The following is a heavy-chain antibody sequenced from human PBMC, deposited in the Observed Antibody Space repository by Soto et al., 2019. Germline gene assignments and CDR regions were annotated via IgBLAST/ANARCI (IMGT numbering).Heavy chain of an antibody. D-gene: IGHD3-22*01. CDR2: IIPIFGTA. J-gene: IGHJ4*02. Sequence: QVQLVQSGAAVKKPGSSVKVSCKASGGTFSSYAISWVRQAPGQGLEWMGGIIPIFGTADYAQKFQGRVTITADESTSXAYMELSSLRSEDTAVYYCASHYDSSGYYYRGLDYWGQGTLVTVSS. V-gene: IGHV1-69*12. CDR3: ASHYDSSGYYYRGLDY. CDR1: GGTFSSYA.